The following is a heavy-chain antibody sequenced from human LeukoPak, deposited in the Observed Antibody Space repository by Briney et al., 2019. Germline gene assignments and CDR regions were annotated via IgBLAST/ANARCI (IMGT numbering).Heavy chain of an antibody. J-gene: IGHJ4*02. D-gene: IGHD3-9*01. V-gene: IGHV1-69*01. CDR3: ARELPPDDILDY. CDR1: GGTFSSYA. CDR2: IIPIFGTA. Sequence: SVKVSCKASGGTFSSYAISWARQAPGQGLEWMGGIIPIFGTANYAQKLQGRVTITADESTSTAYMELSSLRSEDTAVYYCARELPPDDILDYWGQGTLVTVSS.